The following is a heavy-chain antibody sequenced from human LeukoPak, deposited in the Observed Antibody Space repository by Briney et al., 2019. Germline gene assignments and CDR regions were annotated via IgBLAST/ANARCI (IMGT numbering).Heavy chain of an antibody. D-gene: IGHD3-10*01. CDR1: GYTFTGYY. V-gene: IGHV1-18*04. CDR2: ISAYNGNT. J-gene: IGHJ4*02. Sequence: ASVKVSCKASGYTFTGYYMHWVRQAPGQGLEWMGRISAYNGNTNYAQKLQGRVTMTTDTSTSTAYMELRSLRSDDTAVYYCARDHYGSGSPVYWGQGTLVTVSS. CDR3: ARDHYGSGSPVY.